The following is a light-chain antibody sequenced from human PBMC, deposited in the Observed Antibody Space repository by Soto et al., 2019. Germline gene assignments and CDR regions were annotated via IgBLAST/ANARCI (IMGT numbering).Light chain of an antibody. V-gene: IGKV3D-20*02. CDR1: QSISGRY. Sequence: PGERASLSCRASQSISGRYLAWYQQKPGQAPRLLIYDASSRATGIPDRFSGSGSGTDFVLTISRLEPEDFAVYYCQQFNDWPRTFGQGTKVDIK. J-gene: IGKJ1*01. CDR2: DAS. CDR3: QQFNDWPRT.